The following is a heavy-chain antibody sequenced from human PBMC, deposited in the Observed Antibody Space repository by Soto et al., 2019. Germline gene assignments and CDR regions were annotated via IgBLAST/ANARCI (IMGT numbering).Heavy chain of an antibody. CDR2: IYSGGST. J-gene: IGHJ4*02. D-gene: IGHD6-13*01. CDR3: ARESPNRYSSSWYFDY. V-gene: IGHV3-53*01. CDR1: GFTVSSNY. Sequence: GGSLRLSCAASGFTVSSNYMSWVRQAPGKGLEWVSVIYSGGSTYYADSVKGRFTISRDNSKNTLYLQMNSLRAEDTAVYYCARESPNRYSSSWYFDYWGQGTLVTVSS.